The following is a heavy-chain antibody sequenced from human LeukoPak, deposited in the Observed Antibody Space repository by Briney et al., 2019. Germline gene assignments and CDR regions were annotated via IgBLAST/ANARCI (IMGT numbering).Heavy chain of an antibody. CDR2: ISYSGRT. CDR3: ARAGGGSYSYYFDY. Sequence: PSETLSLTCTVSGGSISSYYWSWIRQPPGKGLEWIGYISYSGRTNYNPSLKSRVTISLDTSNNQFSLRLSSVTAADTALYYCARAGGGSYSYYFDYWGQGTLVTVSS. CDR1: GGSISSYY. J-gene: IGHJ4*02. V-gene: IGHV4-59*01. D-gene: IGHD1-26*01.